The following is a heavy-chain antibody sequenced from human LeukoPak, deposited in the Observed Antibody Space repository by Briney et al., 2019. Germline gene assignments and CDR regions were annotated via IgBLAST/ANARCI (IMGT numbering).Heavy chain of an antibody. CDR3: ARDNYGRTDY. CDR1: GFSFSNSW. V-gene: IGHV3-7*01. D-gene: IGHD3-10*01. Sequence: PGGSLRLFCAVSGFSFSNSWMSWVRQAPGKGLEWVANIKQDGSEKYYVDSVKGRFTISRDNAKNSLYLQMNSLRAEDTALYYCARDNYGRTDYWGQGTLVAVSS. J-gene: IGHJ4*02. CDR2: IKQDGSEK.